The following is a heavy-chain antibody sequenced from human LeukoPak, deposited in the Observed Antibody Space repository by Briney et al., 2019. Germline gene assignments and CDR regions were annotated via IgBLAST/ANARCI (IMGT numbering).Heavy chain of an antibody. V-gene: IGHV3-7*03. J-gene: IGHJ6*02. D-gene: IGHD3-16*01. CDR2: INHNGNVN. CDR3: ARGGGLDV. Sequence: GGSLRLSCAASGFTFSSYWMNWARQAPGKGLEWVASINHNGNVNYYVDSVEGRFTISRDNAKNSLYLQMSNSRAEDAAVYFCARGGGLDVWGQGATVTVSS. CDR1: GFTFSSYW.